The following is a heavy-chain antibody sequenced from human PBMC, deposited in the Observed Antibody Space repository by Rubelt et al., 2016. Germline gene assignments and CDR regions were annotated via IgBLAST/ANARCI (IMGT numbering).Heavy chain of an antibody. CDR1: GGSISSFY. V-gene: IGHV4-59*12. CDR2: IYYSGST. CDR3: ARVPSSICAFDI. Sequence: QLQLQESGPGLVKPSETLSLTCTVSGGSISSFYWSWIRQPPGKGLEWIGYIYYSGSTNYNPSLKSRVTISVDMSKNQFSLKLSSVTAADTAVYYCARVPSSICAFDIWGQGTMVTVSS. D-gene: IGHD5/OR15-5a*01. J-gene: IGHJ3*02.